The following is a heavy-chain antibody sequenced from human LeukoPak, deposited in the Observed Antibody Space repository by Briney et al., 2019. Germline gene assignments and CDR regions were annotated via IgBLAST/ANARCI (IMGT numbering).Heavy chain of an antibody. Sequence: GGSLRLSCAASGFTFSSYVMHWGRQAPGKRLGWVAVISYDGSNKYYADSVKGRFTTSRDNSKNTLYMQMNSLRAKDTAVYYCAREYIAAFDYWGQGTLVTVSS. J-gene: IGHJ4*02. CDR1: GFTFSSYV. V-gene: IGHV3-30-3*01. D-gene: IGHD6-25*01. CDR3: AREYIAAFDY. CDR2: ISYDGSNK.